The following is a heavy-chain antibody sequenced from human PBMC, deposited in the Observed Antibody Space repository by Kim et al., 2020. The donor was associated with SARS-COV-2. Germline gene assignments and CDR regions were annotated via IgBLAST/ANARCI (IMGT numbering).Heavy chain of an antibody. D-gene: IGHD2-2*01. CDR2: INPNSGGT. J-gene: IGHJ3*02. CDR1: GYTFTGYY. Sequence: ASVKVSCKASGYTFTGYYMHWVRQAPGQGLEWMGWINPNSGGTNYAQKFQGRVTMTRDTSISTAYMELSRLRSDDTAVYYCARKGCASSTSCYFRAFDIWGQGTMVTVSS. V-gene: IGHV1-2*02. CDR3: ARKGCASSTSCYFRAFDI.